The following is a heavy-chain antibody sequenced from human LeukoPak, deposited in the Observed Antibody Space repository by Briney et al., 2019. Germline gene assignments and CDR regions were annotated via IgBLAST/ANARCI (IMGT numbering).Heavy chain of an antibody. J-gene: IGHJ4*02. CDR2: ISSSSSYI. Sequence: PGGSLRLSCAASGFTFSSYSMNWVRQAPGKGLEWVSSISSSSSYIYYADSVKGRFTISRDNAKNSLYLQMNSLRAEDTAVYYCALLGYCSGGSCYPTYYFDYWGQGTLVTVSS. V-gene: IGHV3-21*01. CDR3: ALLGYCSGGSCYPTYYFDY. D-gene: IGHD2-15*01. CDR1: GFTFSSYS.